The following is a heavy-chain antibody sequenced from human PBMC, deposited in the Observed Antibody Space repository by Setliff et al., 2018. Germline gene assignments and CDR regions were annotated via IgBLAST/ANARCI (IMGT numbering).Heavy chain of an antibody. CDR2: ISAYNDNK. J-gene: IGHJ6*02. V-gene: IGHV1-18*01. Sequence: ASVKVSCKASGYSFTSYGISWVRQAPGQGLECMGWISAYNDNKNYAQKFQGRVTMTTDTSTNTVFMELRSLRSDDTAMFYCARVVYYASGSSLSYGMDVWGQGTAVTVSS. D-gene: IGHD3-10*01. CDR3: ARVVYYASGSSLSYGMDV. CDR1: GYSFTSYG.